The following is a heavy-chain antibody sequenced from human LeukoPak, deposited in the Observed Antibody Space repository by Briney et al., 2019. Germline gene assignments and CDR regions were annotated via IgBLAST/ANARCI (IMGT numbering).Heavy chain of an antibody. D-gene: IGHD7-27*01. CDR2: IRFNGN. CDR3: ARENWDFDF. CDR1: GFTFSNYA. Sequence: GGSLRLSCAASGFTFSNYAIHWVGQAPGKGLEWVVSIRFNGNFYANYVKGRFTISRDNSKSTVSLQMDTLRTEDTALYYCARENWDFDFWGQGTLVTVSS. V-gene: IGHV3-30*02. J-gene: IGHJ4*02.